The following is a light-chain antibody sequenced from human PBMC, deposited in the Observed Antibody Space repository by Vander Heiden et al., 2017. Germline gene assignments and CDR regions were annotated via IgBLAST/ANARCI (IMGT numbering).Light chain of an antibody. CDR1: QSISSW. V-gene: IGKV1-5*03. CDR2: KAS. J-gene: IGKJ1*01. CDR3: QQYNSYSGRT. Sequence: DIQMTQSPSTLSASVGDRVTITCRASQSISSWLAWYQQKPGKAPKLLIYKASSLESGVPLRFSGSGSGTEFTLTISSLQPDDFATYYCQQYNSYSGRTFGQGTKVEIK.